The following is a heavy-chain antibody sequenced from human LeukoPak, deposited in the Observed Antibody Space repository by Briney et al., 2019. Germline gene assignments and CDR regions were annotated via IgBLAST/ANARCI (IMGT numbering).Heavy chain of an antibody. Sequence: ASVKVSCKASGGTFSSYAISWVRQAPGQGLEWMGGIIPIFGTANYAQKFQGRVTITADESTSTAYMELSSLRSEDTAVYYCARAIVGATTGPFDYSGQGTLVTVSS. CDR1: GGTFSSYA. V-gene: IGHV1-69*01. CDR2: IIPIFGTA. CDR3: ARAIVGATTGPFDY. J-gene: IGHJ4*02. D-gene: IGHD1-26*01.